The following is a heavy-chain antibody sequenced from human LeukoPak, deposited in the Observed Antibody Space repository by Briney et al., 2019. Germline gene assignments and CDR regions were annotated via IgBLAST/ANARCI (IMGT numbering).Heavy chain of an antibody. D-gene: IGHD1-26*01. CDR2: IYYSGST. Sequence: KTSETLSLTCTVSGGSISSSSYYWGWIRQPPGKGLEWIGSIYYSGSTNYNPSLKSRVTISVDKSKNQFSLKLSSVTAADTAVYYCARDKFPLVGATGDDGFDIWGQGTMVIVSS. CDR1: GGSISSSSYY. J-gene: IGHJ3*02. CDR3: ARDKFPLVGATGDDGFDI. V-gene: IGHV4-39*07.